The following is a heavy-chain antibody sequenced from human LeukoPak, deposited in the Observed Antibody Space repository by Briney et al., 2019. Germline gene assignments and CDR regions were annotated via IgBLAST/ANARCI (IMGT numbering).Heavy chain of an antibody. CDR2: IWYDGSNK. CDR1: GFTFSSYG. D-gene: IGHD3-10*01. V-gene: IGHV3-33*01. J-gene: IGHJ4*02. Sequence: PGRSLRLSCAASGFTFSSYGMHWARQAPGKGLEWVAVIWYDGSNKYYADSVKGRFTISRDNSKNTLYLQMNSLRAEDTAVYYCARDRSGRPDYWGQGTLVTVSS. CDR3: ARDRSGRPDY.